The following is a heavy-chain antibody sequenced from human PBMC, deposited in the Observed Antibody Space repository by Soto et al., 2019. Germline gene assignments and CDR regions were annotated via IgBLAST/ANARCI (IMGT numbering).Heavy chain of an antibody. D-gene: IGHD2-15*01. V-gene: IGHV1-69*13. J-gene: IGHJ6*02. CDR1: GGTFSSYA. Sequence: SVKVSCKASGGTFSSYAISWVRQAPGQGLEWMGGIIPIFGTANYAQKFQGRVTITADESTSTAYMELSSLRSEDTAVYYCARVDCSGGSCYSLYYYGMDVWGQGTTVTV. CDR3: ARVDCSGGSCYSLYYYGMDV. CDR2: IIPIFGTA.